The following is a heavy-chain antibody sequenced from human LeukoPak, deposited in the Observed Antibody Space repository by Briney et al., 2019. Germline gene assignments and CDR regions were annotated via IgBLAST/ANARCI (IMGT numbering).Heavy chain of an antibody. CDR1: AGSISAYY. J-gene: IGHJ1*01. CDR2: FYTSKTT. V-gene: IGHV4-4*07. Sequence: SETLSLTCTVSAGSISAYYWTWIRQSAGEGLEWIGRFYTSKTTHTNPPLKSQVTISVGTSKNHISLRLNSVTAAAPAGYYCASGAVPSILDHWGQGTLVTVSS. D-gene: IGHD3-3*02. CDR3: ASGAVPSILDH.